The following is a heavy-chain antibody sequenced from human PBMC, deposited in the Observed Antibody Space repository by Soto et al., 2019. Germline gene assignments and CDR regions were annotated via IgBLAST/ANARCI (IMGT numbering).Heavy chain of an antibody. V-gene: IGHV1-46*01. D-gene: IGHD2-15*01. CDR3: AREENCSDGICYSEYFKR. CDR2: VNPSGGST. J-gene: IGHJ1*01. Sequence: ASVKVSCKASGYIFTAYSMHWVRQAPGQGLEWMGVVNPSGGSTNYAQKFQGRITMTRDTSTSTVYMDLSSLTSEDTAVYYCAREENCSDGICYSEYFKRWGQGTVVTVS. CDR1: GYIFTAYS.